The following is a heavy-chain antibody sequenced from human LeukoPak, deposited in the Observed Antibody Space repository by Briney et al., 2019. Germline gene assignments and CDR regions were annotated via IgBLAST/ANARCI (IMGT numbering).Heavy chain of an antibody. D-gene: IGHD6-19*01. J-gene: IGHJ4*02. V-gene: IGHV4-39*01. CDR2: ISYTGTI. CDR3: ARQKGGVAGLKYYFDY. Sequence: PSETLSLTCTVSGGSISSSTYYWGWIRQSPGKGLEWIGSISYTGTIYYKSSLKSRVTISVDTSKNQFSLNLSSVTAADTAVYYCARQKGGVAGLKYYFDYWGQGTLVTVSS. CDR1: GGSISSSTYY.